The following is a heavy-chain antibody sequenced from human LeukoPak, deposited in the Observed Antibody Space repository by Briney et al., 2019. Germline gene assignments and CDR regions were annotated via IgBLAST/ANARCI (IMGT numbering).Heavy chain of an antibody. V-gene: IGHV3-30*18. Sequence: PGRSLRLSCAASGFTFSAYGMQWVRQAPGKGLEWLAVISKTGGTKYYADFVKGRFTVSRDNAGNTLYLQMNSLRPEDTAVYYCAKEVGYNYAPLDYWGLGTLVTVSS. J-gene: IGHJ4*02. CDR1: GFTFSAYG. CDR3: AKEVGYNYAPLDY. CDR2: ISKTGGTK. D-gene: IGHD5-18*01.